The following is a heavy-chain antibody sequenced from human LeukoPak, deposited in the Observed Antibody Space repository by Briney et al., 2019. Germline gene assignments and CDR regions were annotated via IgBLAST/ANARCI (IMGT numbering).Heavy chain of an antibody. J-gene: IGHJ4*02. D-gene: IGHD3-22*01. V-gene: IGHV3-30*02. Sequence: GGSLRLSCAASGFTFSSYGMHWVRQAPGKGLEWVAFIRYDGSNKYYADSVKGRFTISRDNSKNTLYLQMNSLRAEDSAVYYCAKVMRAYYDSSGYPLWGQGTLVTVSS. CDR1: GFTFSSYG. CDR3: AKVMRAYYDSSGYPL. CDR2: IRYDGSNK.